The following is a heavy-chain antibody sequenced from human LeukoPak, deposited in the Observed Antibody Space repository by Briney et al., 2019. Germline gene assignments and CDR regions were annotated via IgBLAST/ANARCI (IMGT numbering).Heavy chain of an antibody. CDR3: ARILLRSYDLLTGPDYYYYMDV. J-gene: IGHJ6*03. Sequence: VASVKVSCKASGYTFTSYGISWVRQAPGQGLEWMGWISAYNGNTNYAQKLQGRVTMTTDTSTSTAYMELRSLRSDDTAVHYCARILLRSYDLLTGPDYYYYMDVWGKGTTVTVSS. V-gene: IGHV1-18*01. CDR1: GYTFTSYG. D-gene: IGHD3-9*01. CDR2: ISAYNGNT.